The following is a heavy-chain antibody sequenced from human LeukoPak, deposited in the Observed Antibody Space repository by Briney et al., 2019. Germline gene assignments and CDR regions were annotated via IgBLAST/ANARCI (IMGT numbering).Heavy chain of an antibody. D-gene: IGHD5-24*01. CDR3: AKVEMATILYYYYMDV. V-gene: IGHV3-23*01. Sequence: GGSLRLSCAASGFTFSSYGMSWVRQAPGKGLEWVSAISGSGGSTYYADSVKGRFTISRDNSKNTLYLQMNSLRAEDTAVYYCAKVEMATILYYYYMDVWGKGTTVTISS. J-gene: IGHJ6*03. CDR1: GFTFSSYG. CDR2: ISGSGGST.